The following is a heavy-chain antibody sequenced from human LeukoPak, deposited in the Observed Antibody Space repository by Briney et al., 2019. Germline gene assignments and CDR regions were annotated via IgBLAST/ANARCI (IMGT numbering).Heavy chain of an antibody. J-gene: IGHJ4*02. Sequence: PGGSLRLSCAASGFTFAGYAMTWVRQAPGKGLEWVSLISGSGGSTYYADVVKGRFTISRDNSKNALYLRMNSLRAEDTAVYYCEHWGSSGPFDYWGQGTLVTVSS. CDR1: GFTFAGYA. CDR3: EHWGSSGPFDY. V-gene: IGHV3-23*01. CDR2: ISGSGGST. D-gene: IGHD6-6*01.